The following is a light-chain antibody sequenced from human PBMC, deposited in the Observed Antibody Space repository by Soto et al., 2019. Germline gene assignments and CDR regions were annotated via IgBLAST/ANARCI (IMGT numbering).Light chain of an antibody. J-gene: IGLJ1*01. Sequence: QSALAQHSSVSGSPGQSITISCTGTSTDVGGYNHSSRYQDHTGRGPKLIIYEVSNRPSGVSDRFSGSKSDKKAYLINSNLQAEDDSDYYCGSYRSPDTQFVLGTGSKVTVL. V-gene: IGLV2-14*01. CDR3: GSYRSPDTQFV. CDR2: EVS. CDR1: STDVGGYNH.